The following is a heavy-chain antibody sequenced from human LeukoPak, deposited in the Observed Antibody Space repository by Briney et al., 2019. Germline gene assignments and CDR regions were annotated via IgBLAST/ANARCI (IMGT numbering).Heavy chain of an antibody. Sequence: PGGSLRLSCAASGFTVSSNYMSWVRQAPGKGLEWVSVIYSGGTTYYADSVKGRFTISRDNSNNTLYLQMNSLRAEDTAVYYCARGPVTRFEIWGQGTMVTASS. J-gene: IGHJ3*02. V-gene: IGHV3-53*01. CDR1: GFTVSSNY. CDR3: ARGPVTRFEI. CDR2: IYSGGTT. D-gene: IGHD4-17*01.